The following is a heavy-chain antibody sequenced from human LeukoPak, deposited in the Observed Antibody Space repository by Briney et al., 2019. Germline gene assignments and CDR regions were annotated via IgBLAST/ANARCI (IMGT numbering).Heavy chain of an antibody. CDR2: IYYSGST. Sequence: SETLSLTCTVSGGSLSSYYWSWIRQPPGKGLEWIGYIYYSGSTNYNPSLKSRVTISVDKSKNQYSLTLSYVTSEDTAVYYFGGAIWGKYYYGSGSYSWSIGGFDPWGQGTLVTVSS. J-gene: IGHJ5*02. CDR1: GGSLSSYY. V-gene: IGHV4-59*01. CDR3: GGAIWGKYYYGSGSYSWSIGGFDP. D-gene: IGHD3-10*01.